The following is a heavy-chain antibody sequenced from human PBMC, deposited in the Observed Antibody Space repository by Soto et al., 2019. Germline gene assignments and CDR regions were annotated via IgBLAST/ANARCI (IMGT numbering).Heavy chain of an antibody. CDR3: ARHVSVRGFAYYFDQ. V-gene: IGHV4-39*01. CDR1: GDSISSSGYY. Sequence: QLHMQESGPGPVKPSETLSLTCTVSGDSISSSGYYWAWIRQPPGKGLEWIGNIAYSGSTYYKPSLKSRVAFSVDTSKNQFSLKVTSVTAEDTAVYYCARHVSVRGFAYYFDQWGQGTLVTVSS. CDR2: IAYSGST. D-gene: IGHD5-12*01. J-gene: IGHJ4*02.